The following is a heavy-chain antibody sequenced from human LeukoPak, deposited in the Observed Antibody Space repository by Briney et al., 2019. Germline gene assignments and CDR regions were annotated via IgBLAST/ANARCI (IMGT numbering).Heavy chain of an antibody. V-gene: IGHV3-48*03. J-gene: IGHJ4*02. Sequence: GGSLRLSCAASGFTFSSYEMNWVRQAPGKGLEWVSYISSSGSTIYYADSVKGRFTISRDNAKNSLYLQMNSLRAEDMAVYYCARAGDSSGYYFPFLDYWGQGTLVTVSS. CDR2: ISSSGSTI. D-gene: IGHD3-22*01. CDR3: ARAGDSSGYYFPFLDY. CDR1: GFTFSSYE.